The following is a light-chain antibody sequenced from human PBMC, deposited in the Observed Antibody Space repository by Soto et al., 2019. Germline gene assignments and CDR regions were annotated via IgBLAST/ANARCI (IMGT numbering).Light chain of an antibody. J-gene: IGKJ2*04. V-gene: IGKV1-5*01. Sequence: DIQMTQSPSTLSEFVGDRVTITCRASQSISTWLAWYQQKPGKPPKVLIYHASSMESGVPSRFSCSGSGTEFTLTITTLQPEDFPTYYCQQFNYYPCSFGQRTKLEIK. CDR3: QQFNYYPCS. CDR2: HAS. CDR1: QSISTW.